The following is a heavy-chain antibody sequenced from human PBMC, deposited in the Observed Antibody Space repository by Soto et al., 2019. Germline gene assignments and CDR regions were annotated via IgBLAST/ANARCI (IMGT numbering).Heavy chain of an antibody. J-gene: IGHJ4*02. CDR2: IYSGGST. Sequence: GSLRLSCAASGFTVSSNYMSWVRQAPGKGLEWVSVIYSGGSTFYADSVKGRFTISRDNSKNMVYLQMNRMRAEDTAVYYCAREWPHLDCWGQGTLVTVSS. CDR1: GFTVSSNY. V-gene: IGHV3-53*01. CDR3: AREWPHLDC.